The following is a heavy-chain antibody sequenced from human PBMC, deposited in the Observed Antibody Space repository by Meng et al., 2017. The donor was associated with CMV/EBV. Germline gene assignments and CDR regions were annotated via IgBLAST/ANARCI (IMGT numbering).Heavy chain of an antibody. J-gene: IGHJ4*02. Sequence: ASGFPFSSYAMSWVRQAPGRGLEWVSAISGSGGSTYYADSVKGRFTISRDNSKNTLYLQMNSLRAEDTAVYYCAKDRAAVGYKGSDYWGQGTLVTVSS. V-gene: IGHV3-23*01. CDR3: AKDRAAVGYKGSDY. D-gene: IGHD6-13*01. CDR2: ISGSGGST. CDR1: GFPFSSYA.